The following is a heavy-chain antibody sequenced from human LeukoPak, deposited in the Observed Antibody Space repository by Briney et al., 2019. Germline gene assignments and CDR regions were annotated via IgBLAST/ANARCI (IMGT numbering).Heavy chain of an antibody. D-gene: IGHD3-22*01. CDR1: GGSISSYY. J-gene: IGHJ4*02. V-gene: IGHV4-59*12. CDR3: ARGPSYDRGGY. Sequence: SETLSLTCTVSGGSISSYYWSWIRQPPGKGLEWIGYIYYSGSTNYNPSLKSRVTMSVDTSKNQFSLKLSSVTAADTAVYYCARGPSYDRGGYWGQGTLVTVSS. CDR2: IYYSGST.